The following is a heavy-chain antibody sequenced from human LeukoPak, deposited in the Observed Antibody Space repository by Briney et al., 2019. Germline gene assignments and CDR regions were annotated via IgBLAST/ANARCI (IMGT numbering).Heavy chain of an antibody. Sequence: HAGGSLRLSCAASGFTFSNYWMSWVRQAPGKGLEWAAHINQAGSDTYYVDSVRGRFTVSRDNAKNSLYLQMNRLRAEDTAVYYCATHPGDYWFGYLQLWGQGTLVTVSS. J-gene: IGHJ4*02. CDR2: INQAGSDT. V-gene: IGHV3-7*01. D-gene: IGHD3-10*01. CDR3: ATHPGDYWFGYLQL. CDR1: GFTFSNYW.